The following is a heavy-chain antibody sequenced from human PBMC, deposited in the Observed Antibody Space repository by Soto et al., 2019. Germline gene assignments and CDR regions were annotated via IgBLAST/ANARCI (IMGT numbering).Heavy chain of an antibody. V-gene: IGHV1-69*13. D-gene: IGHD3-22*01. J-gene: IGHJ5*02. CDR2: IIPIFGTA. CDR3: ARGYYYDSSGYGPT. Sequence: SVKVSCKASGGTFSSYAISWVRQAPGQGLEWMGGIIPIFGTANYAQKFQGRVTITADESTGTAYMELSSLRSEDTAVYYCARGYYYDSSGYGPTWGQGTLVTVSS. CDR1: GGTFSSYA.